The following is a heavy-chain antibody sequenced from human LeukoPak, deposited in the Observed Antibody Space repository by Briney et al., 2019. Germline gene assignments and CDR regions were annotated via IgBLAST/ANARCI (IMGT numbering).Heavy chain of an antibody. CDR1: GGTFSSYA. V-gene: IGHV1-69*13. CDR3: ARRTNEYSSSSAIRH. Sequence: GASVKVSCKASGGTFSSYAISWVRQAPGQGLDWMGGIIPVFGTANYAQKFQGRVTIAADESTSTAYIELSSLRSEDTAVYYCARRTNEYSSSSAIRHWGQGTLVTVSS. CDR2: IIPVFGTA. D-gene: IGHD6-6*01. J-gene: IGHJ4*02.